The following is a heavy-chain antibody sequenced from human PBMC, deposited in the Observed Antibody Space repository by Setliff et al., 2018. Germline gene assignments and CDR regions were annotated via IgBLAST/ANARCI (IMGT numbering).Heavy chain of an antibody. CDR2: IDPRDDFT. CDR3: AIDYGPTGTPYH. V-gene: IGHV1-69-2*01. Sequence: GASVKVSCKASGYSFSDFYMHWVRQVPGEGLEALGRIDPRDDFTVYAERFKDRLTITADTSTDTSYMEMSSLRFEDTAVYYCAIDYGPTGTPYHWGQGTPGTVPQ. CDR1: GYSFSDFY. D-gene: IGHD1-1*01. J-gene: IGHJ4*02.